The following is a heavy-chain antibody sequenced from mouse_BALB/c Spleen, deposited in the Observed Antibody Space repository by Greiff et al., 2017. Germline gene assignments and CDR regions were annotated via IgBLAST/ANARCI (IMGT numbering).Heavy chain of an antibody. J-gene: IGHJ4*01. V-gene: IGHV3-6*02. CDR3: ARWYGNLYYAMDY. Sequence: EVKLVESGPGLVKPSQSLSLTCSVTGYSITSGYYWNWIRQFPGNKLEWMGYISYDGSNNYNPSLKNRISITRDTSKNQFFLKLNSVTTEDTATYYCARWYGNLYYAMDYWGQGTSVTVSS. CDR1: GYSITSGYY. D-gene: IGHD2-10*02. CDR2: ISYDGSN.